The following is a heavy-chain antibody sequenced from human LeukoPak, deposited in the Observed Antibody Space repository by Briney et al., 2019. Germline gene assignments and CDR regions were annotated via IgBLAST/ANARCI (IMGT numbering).Heavy chain of an antibody. CDR3: ARDAYDDSSES. D-gene: IGHD3-3*01. CDR2: LNPDGSHK. J-gene: IGHJ5*02. V-gene: IGHV3-7*01. CDR1: GFTFNSYW. Sequence: GGSLRLSCAASGFTFNSYWMTWVRQAPGKWLEWVANLNPDGSHKFYADSVKGRFTISRDNAENSVFLQMNRLRAEDTAFYYCARDAYDDSSESWGQGTLVTVSS.